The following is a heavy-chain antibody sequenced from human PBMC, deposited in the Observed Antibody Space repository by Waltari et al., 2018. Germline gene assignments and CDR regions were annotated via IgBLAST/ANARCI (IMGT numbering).Heavy chain of an antibody. CDR1: GFTFGNYW. D-gene: IGHD2-21*02. CDR2: IKEDGSAT. J-gene: IGHJ4*02. V-gene: IGHV3-7*01. CDR3: AACIEVTGAYDF. Sequence: EVQLVESGGGLVQPGGSLGLSWAARGFTFGNYWMSWGRQAPGRGLEWLANIKEDGSATYSVDSVKGRFTISRDNAKNSLYVQMNNLRAEDTAVYYCAACIEVTGAYDFWGQGSLVTVSS.